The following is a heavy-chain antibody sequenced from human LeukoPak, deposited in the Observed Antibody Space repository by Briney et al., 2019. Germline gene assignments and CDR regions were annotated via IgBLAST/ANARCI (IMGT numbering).Heavy chain of an antibody. CDR3: AKDLYCSSTSCAPEGRFDY. Sequence: SCKASGGTFSSYAMSWVRQAPGKGLEWVSAISGSGGSTYYADSVKGRFTISRDNSKNTLYLQMNSLRAEDTAVYYCAKDLYCSSTSCAPEGRFDYWGQGTLVTVSS. CDR1: GGTFSSYA. CDR2: ISGSGGST. D-gene: IGHD2-2*01. V-gene: IGHV3-23*01. J-gene: IGHJ4*02.